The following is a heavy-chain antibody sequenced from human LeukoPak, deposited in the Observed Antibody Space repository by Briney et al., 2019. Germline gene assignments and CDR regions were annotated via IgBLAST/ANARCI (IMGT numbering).Heavy chain of an antibody. V-gene: IGHV3-7*01. J-gene: IGHJ4*02. CDR1: GFTFSSYW. Sequence: GGSLRLSCAASGFTFSSYWMSWVRQAPGKGLEWVANIKLDGSEKYYVDSVKGRFTISRDNAKNSLFLQMNSLRAEDTAVYYCARKTYYDFWSGYHFDYWGQGTLVTVSS. CDR2: IKLDGSEK. D-gene: IGHD3-3*01. CDR3: ARKTYYDFWSGYHFDY.